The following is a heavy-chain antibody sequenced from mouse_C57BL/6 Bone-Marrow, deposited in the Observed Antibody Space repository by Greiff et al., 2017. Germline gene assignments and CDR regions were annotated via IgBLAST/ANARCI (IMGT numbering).Heavy chain of an antibody. V-gene: IGHV1-72*01. CDR3: ARAPYTSCFDY. Sequence: QVQLQQPGAELVKPGASVKLSCKASGYTFASYWMHWVKQRPGRGLAWIGRIDPSSGGTKYNEKFKSKATLTVDKPSSTAYMQLSSLTSEDSAVYYCARAPYTSCFDYWGQGTALTVSS. CDR1: GYTFASYW. J-gene: IGHJ2*01. CDR2: IDPSSGGT.